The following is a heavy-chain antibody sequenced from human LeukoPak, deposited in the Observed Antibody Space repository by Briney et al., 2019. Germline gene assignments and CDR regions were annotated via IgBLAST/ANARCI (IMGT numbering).Heavy chain of an antibody. CDR2: IRSKANSYAT. CDR1: GFTFSSYA. CDR3: TTGIRALFDY. D-gene: IGHD3-10*01. J-gene: IGHJ4*02. Sequence: PGGSLRLSCAASGFTFSSYAMSWVRQASGKGLEWVGRIRSKANSYATAYAASVKGRFTISRDDSKNTAYLQMNSLKTEDTAVYYCTTGIRALFDYWGQGTLVTVSS. V-gene: IGHV3-73*01.